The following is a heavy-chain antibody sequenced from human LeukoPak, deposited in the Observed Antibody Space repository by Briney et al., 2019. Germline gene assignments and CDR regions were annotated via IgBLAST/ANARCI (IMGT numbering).Heavy chain of an antibody. V-gene: IGHV3-23*05. D-gene: IGHD4-17*01. J-gene: IGHJ4*02. CDR3: AAAVTTGRAEHY. Sequence: GGSLRLSCAAAGFTFSSYAMTWVRQAPGKGLEWVSGISKSGNNTYYADSVAGRLTISRDNSKNTLYLQMNSLRADDTAVYYCAAAVTTGRAEHYWGQGTLVTVSS. CDR1: GFTFSSYA. CDR2: ISKSGNNT.